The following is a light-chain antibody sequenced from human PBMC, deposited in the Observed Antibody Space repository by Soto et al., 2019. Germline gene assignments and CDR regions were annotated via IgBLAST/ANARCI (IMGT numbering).Light chain of an antibody. CDR3: QRSYSTPWT. J-gene: IGKJ1*01. V-gene: IGKV1-5*01. Sequence: DIQMTQSPSTLSVSVGDRVTITCRASQSISSWLAWYQQKPGKAPKLLIYDASSLESGVPSRFSGSGSGTDFTLTISSLQPEDFATYYCQRSYSTPWTFGQGTKVDIK. CDR2: DAS. CDR1: QSISSW.